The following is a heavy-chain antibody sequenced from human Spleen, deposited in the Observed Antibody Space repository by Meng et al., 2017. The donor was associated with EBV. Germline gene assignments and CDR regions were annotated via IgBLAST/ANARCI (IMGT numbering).Heavy chain of an antibody. J-gene: IGHJ4*01. D-gene: IGHD4/OR15-4a*01. CDR1: GGSITYSDYY. Sequence: LLLQESGPGLAKPSGTLSLTCTVSGGSITYSDYYWGWIRQPPGKGLEWIGNVYYSGNTNYNPSLKSRVTLSTGTSKNQFSLKLSSLTAADTAVYYCARDRRTMGSDYWGHGILVTVSS. CDR3: ARDRRTMGSDY. CDR2: VYYSGNT. V-gene: IGHV4-39*07.